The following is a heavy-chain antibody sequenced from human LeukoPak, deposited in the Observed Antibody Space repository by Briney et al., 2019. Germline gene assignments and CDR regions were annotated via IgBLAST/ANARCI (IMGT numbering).Heavy chain of an antibody. CDR3: ARASRMFSMIEDAFDI. J-gene: IGHJ3*02. CDR2: INPNSGGT. V-gene: IGHV1-2*06. CDR1: GYTFTGYY. D-gene: IGHD3-22*01. Sequence: GASVKVSCKASGYTFTGYYMHWVRQAPGQGLEWMGRINPNSGGTNYAQKFQGRVTMTRDTSISTAYMELSRLRSEDTAVYYCARASRMFSMIEDAFDIWGQGTMVTVSS.